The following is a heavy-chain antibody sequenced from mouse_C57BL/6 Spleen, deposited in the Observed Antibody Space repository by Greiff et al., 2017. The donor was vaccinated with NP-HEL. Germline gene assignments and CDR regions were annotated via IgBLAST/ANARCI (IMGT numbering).Heavy chain of an antibody. D-gene: IGHD2-12*01. J-gene: IGHJ1*03. CDR3: ARQELRPYWYFDV. CDR1: GFTFSSYT. Sequence: EVQGVESGGGLVKPGGSLKLSCAASGFTFSSYTMSWVRQTPEKRLEWVATISGGGGNTYYPDSVKGRFTISRDNAKNTLYLQMSSLRSEDTALYYCARQELRPYWYFDVWGTGTTVTVSS. CDR2: ISGGGGNT. V-gene: IGHV5-9*01.